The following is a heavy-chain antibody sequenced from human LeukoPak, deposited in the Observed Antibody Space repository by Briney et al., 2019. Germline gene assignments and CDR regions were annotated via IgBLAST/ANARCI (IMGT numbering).Heavy chain of an antibody. CDR2: IYPGDSDT. V-gene: IGHV5-51*01. Sequence: GESLKISCKGSGYRFTDYWIGWVRRMPGKGLEWMGIIYPGDSDTRYSPSFQGQVTISADKSINTAHLQWSSLKASDTAMYYCARGAAGTIPDYYYFGLDIWGQGTTVTVSS. J-gene: IGHJ6*02. CDR1: GYRFTDYW. CDR3: ARGAAGTIPDYYYFGLDI. D-gene: IGHD1-7*01.